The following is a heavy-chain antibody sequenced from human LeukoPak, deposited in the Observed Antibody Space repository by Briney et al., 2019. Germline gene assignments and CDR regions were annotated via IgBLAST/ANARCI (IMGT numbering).Heavy chain of an antibody. CDR3: ARESDYGDYMLGTYDAFDI. V-gene: IGHV4-31*01. J-gene: IGHJ3*02. D-gene: IGHD4-17*01. Sequence: SQTLSLTCTVSGGSISSGGYYWSWIRQHPGKGLEWIGYRWNSGSTYYNPSLKSPVTISVDTSKNQFSLKLSSVTAADTAVYYCARESDYGDYMLGTYDAFDIWGQGTIVTVSA. CDR2: RWNSGST. CDR1: GGSISSGGYY.